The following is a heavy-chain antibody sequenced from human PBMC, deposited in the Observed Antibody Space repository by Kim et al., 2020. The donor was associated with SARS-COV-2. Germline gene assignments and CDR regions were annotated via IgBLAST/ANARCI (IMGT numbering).Heavy chain of an antibody. CDR3: AKSTRVYYYGMDV. Sequence: GGSLRLSCAASGFTFSSYAMSWVRQAPGKGLEWVSVIYSGGSSTYYADSVKGRFTISRDNSKNTLYLQMNSLRAEDTAVYYCAKSTRVYYYGMDVWGQGTTVTVSS. J-gene: IGHJ6*02. D-gene: IGHD2-2*01. CDR2: IYSGGSST. V-gene: IGHV3-23*03. CDR1: GFTFSSYA.